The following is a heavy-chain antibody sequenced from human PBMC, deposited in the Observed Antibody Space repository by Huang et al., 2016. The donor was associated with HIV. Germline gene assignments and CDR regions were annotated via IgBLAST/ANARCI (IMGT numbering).Heavy chain of an antibody. D-gene: IGHD3-10*01. V-gene: IGHV3-48*01. CDR1: GFTFSSYS. CDR3: AREPTRGSGSYYYYYYYMDV. J-gene: IGHJ6*03. CDR2: SSSSSSTI. Sequence: EVQLVESGGGLVQPGGSLRLSCAASGFTFSSYSMHWVRQAPGKGLELVSYSSSSSSTIYYADSVKGRFTISRDNAKNSLYLQMNSLRAEDTAVYYCAREPTRGSGSYYYYYYYMDVWGKGTTVTVSS.